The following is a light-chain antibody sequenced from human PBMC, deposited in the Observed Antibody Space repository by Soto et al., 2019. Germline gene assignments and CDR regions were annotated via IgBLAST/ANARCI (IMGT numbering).Light chain of an antibody. J-gene: IGKJ3*01. CDR1: QSISSW. V-gene: IGKV1-5*01. CDR2: DAS. CDR3: QQYNSYWRIFT. Sequence: DIQMTQSPSTLSASVGDRVTITCRASQSISSWLAWYQQKPGKAPKLLIYDASSLESGVPSRFSGSGSGTEFTLTISSLQPDDFATYYCQQYNSYWRIFTFGPGTKVDIK.